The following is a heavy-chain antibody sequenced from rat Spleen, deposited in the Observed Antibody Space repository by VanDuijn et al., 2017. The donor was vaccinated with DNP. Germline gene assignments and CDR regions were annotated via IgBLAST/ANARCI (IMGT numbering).Heavy chain of an antibody. J-gene: IGHJ2*01. Sequence: EVQVVESGGGLVQPGRSLKLSCAASGFTFSDYFMAWVRQAPTKGLEWVAAINYDGGNAYYRDSVKGRFTISRDNAKSSLYLQMDSLRSEDTATYYCTTHNPFAYWGQGVMVTVSS. CDR2: INYDGGNA. CDR3: TTHNPFAY. CDR1: GFTFSDYF. V-gene: IGHV5-20*01. D-gene: IGHD1-10*01.